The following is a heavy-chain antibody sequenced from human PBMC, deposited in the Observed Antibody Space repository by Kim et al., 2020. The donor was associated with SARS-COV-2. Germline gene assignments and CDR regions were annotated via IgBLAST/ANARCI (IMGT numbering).Heavy chain of an antibody. CDR2: ISWNSGSI. Sequence: GGSLRLSCAASGFTFDDYAMHWVRQAPGKGLEWVSGISWNSGSIGYADSVKGRFTISRDNAKNSLYLQMNSLRAEDTALYYCAKDDMVRGATLFYGMDVWGQGTTVTVSS. J-gene: IGHJ6*02. V-gene: IGHV3-9*01. CDR3: AKDDMVRGATLFYGMDV. D-gene: IGHD3-10*01. CDR1: GFTFDDYA.